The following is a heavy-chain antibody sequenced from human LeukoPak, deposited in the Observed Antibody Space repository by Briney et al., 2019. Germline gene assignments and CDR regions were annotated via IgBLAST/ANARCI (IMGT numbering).Heavy chain of an antibody. D-gene: IGHD6-13*01. V-gene: IGHV1-2*02. CDR2: INPNSGRT. CDR1: GYTFNAYY. Sequence: WASVKVSCKTSGYTFNAYYMNWVRQAPGQGLEWMGWINPNSGRTNYAHNFQGRVTLTRDPSISTAYMELTGLTSNDTGVYYCARTREYSSTWFFPPFDPWGQGTLVTVSS. CDR3: ARTREYSSTWFFPPFDP. J-gene: IGHJ5*02.